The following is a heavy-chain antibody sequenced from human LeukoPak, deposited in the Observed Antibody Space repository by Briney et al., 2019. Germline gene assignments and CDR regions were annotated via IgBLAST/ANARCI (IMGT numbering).Heavy chain of an antibody. CDR2: IKQDGSEK. V-gene: IGHV3-7*01. Sequence: GGSLRLSCVASGLTFSSRDWMTWVRQAPGKGLEWVANIKQDGSEKNYVDSVKGRFTISRDNAKNSLYLQMSSLRAEDTAVYYCARDWFTRLGELSPDRAFDYWGQGTLVTVSS. D-gene: IGHD3-16*02. CDR1: GLTFSSRDW. CDR3: ARDWFTRLGELSPDRAFDY. J-gene: IGHJ4*02.